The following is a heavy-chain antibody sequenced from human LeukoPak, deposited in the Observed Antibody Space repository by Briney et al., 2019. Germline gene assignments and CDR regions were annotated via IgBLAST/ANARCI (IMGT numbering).Heavy chain of an antibody. J-gene: IGHJ6*03. Sequence: GGSLRLSCAASGFTFSSYAIHWVRQAPGKGLEWVALISYDGSTKYSTDSVKGRFTISRDNSKNTLYLQMNSLRVEDTAVYYCAREHYFYHMDGWGEGTTVTVSS. CDR2: ISYDGSTK. CDR3: AREHYFYHMDG. V-gene: IGHV3-30*04. CDR1: GFTFSSYA.